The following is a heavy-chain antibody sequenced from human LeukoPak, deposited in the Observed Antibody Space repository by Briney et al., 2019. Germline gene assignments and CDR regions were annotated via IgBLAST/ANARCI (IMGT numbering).Heavy chain of an antibody. V-gene: IGHV4-34*01. CDR2: INHSGST. J-gene: IGHJ4*02. CDR3: ARIYYYDSSGYYSKNHFDY. CDR1: GGSFSGYY. D-gene: IGHD3-22*01. Sequence: SETLSLTCAVYGGSFSGYYWSWIRQPPGMGLEWIGEINHSGSTNYNPSLKSRVTISVDTSKNQFSLKLSSVTAADTAVYYCARIYYYDSSGYYSKNHFDYWGQGTLVTVSS.